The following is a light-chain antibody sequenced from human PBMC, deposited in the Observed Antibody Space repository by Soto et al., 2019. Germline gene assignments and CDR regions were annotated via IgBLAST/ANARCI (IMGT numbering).Light chain of an antibody. CDR3: SSYAGSNNVV. Sequence: QSALTQPTSASGAPGQSVTISCTGTSRDVGGYNSVSWYQQHPGKAPKLMISEVSKRPSGVTDRLYGSMSGNTSSLTVSVLQAEDVADYYSSSYAGSNNVVFGGGTKQTVL. CDR1: SRDVGGYNS. CDR2: EVS. V-gene: IGLV2-8*01. J-gene: IGLJ2*01.